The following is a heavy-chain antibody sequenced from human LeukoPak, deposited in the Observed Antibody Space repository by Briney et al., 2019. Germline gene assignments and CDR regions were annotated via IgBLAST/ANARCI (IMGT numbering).Heavy chain of an antibody. CDR2: IYYSGST. V-gene: IGHV4-31*03. CDR3: ARAMNY. CDR1: GGSISSGGYY. J-gene: IGHJ4*02. Sequence: SQTLSLTCTVSGGSISSGGYYWSWIRQHPGKGLEWIGYIYYSGSTYYNPSLKSRATISVDNAKNSLYLQMNSLRAEDTAVYYCARAMNYWGQETLVTVSS.